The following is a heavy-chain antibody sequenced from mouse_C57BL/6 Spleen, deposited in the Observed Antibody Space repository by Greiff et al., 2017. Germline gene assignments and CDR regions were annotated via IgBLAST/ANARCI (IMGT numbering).Heavy chain of an antibody. CDR1: GYTFTSYW. V-gene: IGHV1-53*01. D-gene: IGHD5-2*01. CDR2: INPSNGGT. J-gene: IGHJ4*01. CDR3: AREGKGNKYCAMDV. Sequence: QVQLLQPGTELVKPGASVKLSCKASGYTFTSYWMHWVKQRPGQGLEWIGNINPSNGGTIYNEKFQSKATLTVDKSSSTAYMQLSSLTSEDASVFYCAREGKGNKYCAMDVWGQGTSVTVSS.